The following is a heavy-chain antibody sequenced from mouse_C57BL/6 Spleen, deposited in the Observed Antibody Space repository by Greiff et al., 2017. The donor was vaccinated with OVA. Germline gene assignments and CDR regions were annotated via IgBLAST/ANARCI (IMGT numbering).Heavy chain of an antibody. CDR1: GYTFTSYW. J-gene: IGHJ4*01. Sequence: QVQLQQPGAELVKPGASVKLSCKASGYTFTSYWMHWVKQRPGRGLAWIGRIDPNSGGIKYNEKFKSKATLTVDKPSSTAYMQLRSLTAEDAAVYYCAATEDYAMDYWGQGTSVTVSS. V-gene: IGHV1-72*01. CDR3: AATEDYAMDY. CDR2: IDPNSGGI. D-gene: IGHD1-1*01.